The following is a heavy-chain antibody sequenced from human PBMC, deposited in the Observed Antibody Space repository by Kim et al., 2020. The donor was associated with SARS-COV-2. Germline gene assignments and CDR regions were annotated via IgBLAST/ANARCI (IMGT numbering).Heavy chain of an antibody. Sequence: TYHADSVKGRFTIARDNSKNTLYLQMNSLRAEDTAVYYCANYRQTTSFDYWGQGTLVTVSS. D-gene: IGHD4-17*01. CDR3: ANYRQTTSFDY. J-gene: IGHJ4*02. V-gene: IGHV3-23*01. CDR2: T.